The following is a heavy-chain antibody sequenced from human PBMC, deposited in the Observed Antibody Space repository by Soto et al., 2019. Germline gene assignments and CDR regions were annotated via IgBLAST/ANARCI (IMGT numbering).Heavy chain of an antibody. CDR3: ARGIATGQLDP. Sequence: ASVKVSCKASGHTFTRYTKNWVRQAPGQRLEWMGWINPDNGNTKSSQKFQDRVIITRDTSASTAYMDLSSLRSEDTAVYYCARGIATGQLDPWGQGALVTVSS. CDR1: GHTFTRYT. CDR2: INPDNGNT. D-gene: IGHD2-15*01. V-gene: IGHV1-3*01. J-gene: IGHJ5*02.